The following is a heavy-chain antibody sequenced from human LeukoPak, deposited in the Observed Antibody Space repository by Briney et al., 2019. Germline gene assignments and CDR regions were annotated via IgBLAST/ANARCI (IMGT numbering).Heavy chain of an antibody. Sequence: GGSLRLSCEASGFTFGNYAMNWVRQAPGKGLEWVSYISNSGSMIYYADSVKGRFTLSRDNAKNSLYLQMNSLRDEDTAVYYCARGPISGWSADYWGQGTLVTVSS. V-gene: IGHV3-48*02. CDR2: ISNSGSMI. CDR1: GFTFGNYA. D-gene: IGHD6-19*01. J-gene: IGHJ4*02. CDR3: ARGPISGWSADY.